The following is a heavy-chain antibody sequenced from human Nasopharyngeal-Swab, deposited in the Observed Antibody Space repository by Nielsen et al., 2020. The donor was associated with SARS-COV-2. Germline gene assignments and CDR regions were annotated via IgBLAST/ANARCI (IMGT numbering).Heavy chain of an antibody. CDR3: ARDSTYYYYYGMDV. J-gene: IGHJ6*02. Sequence: WILQPPGKGLEWVANIKQDGSEKYYVDSVKGRFTISRDNAKNSLYLQMNSLRAEDTAVYYCARDSTYYYYYGMDVWGQGTTVTVSS. CDR2: IKQDGSEK. V-gene: IGHV3-7*03.